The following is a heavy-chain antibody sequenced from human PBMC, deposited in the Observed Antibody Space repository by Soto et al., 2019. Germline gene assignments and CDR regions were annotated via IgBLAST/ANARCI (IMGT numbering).Heavy chain of an antibody. J-gene: IGHJ6*01. D-gene: IGHD1-1*01. V-gene: IGHV4-31*03. CDR2: IYYSGST. CDR3: ARHTSLEPTSYYGMDV. Sequence: SETLSLTCTVAGGSISSGGYYWSWNRQHPGKGLEWFGYIYYSGSTYYNPSLKSRVTISVDTSKNQFSWKLSSVTAADTAVYYCARHTSLEPTSYYGMDVWGQGPTVTVS. CDR1: GGSISSGGYY.